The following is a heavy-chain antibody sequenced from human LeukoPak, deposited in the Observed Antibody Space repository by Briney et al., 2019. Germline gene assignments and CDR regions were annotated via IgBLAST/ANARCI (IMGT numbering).Heavy chain of an antibody. CDR3: ARSPSGLDCSGGSCYSIFGY. D-gene: IGHD2-15*01. J-gene: IGHJ4*02. CDR1: GFSLSTRGMC. V-gene: IGHV2-70*11. CDR2: IDWDDDK. Sequence: SGPALVKPXQTLTLTCTFSGFSLSTRGMCVNWIRQPPGKALEWLARIDWDDDKYYRTSLKTRLTFSKDTSKNQVVLSMTNMDPVDTATYYCARSPSGLDCSGGSCYSIFGYWGQGSRVTVSS.